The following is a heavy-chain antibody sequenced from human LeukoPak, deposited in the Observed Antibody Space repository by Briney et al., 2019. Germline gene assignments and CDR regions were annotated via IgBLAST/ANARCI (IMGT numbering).Heavy chain of an antibody. Sequence: SETLSLTCAVYGGSFSGYYWSWIRQPPGKELEWIGEINHSGSTNYNPSLKSRVTISVDTSKNQFSLKLSSVTAADTSVYYCAREFSGYDFDYWGQGTLVTVSS. CDR3: AREFSGYDFDY. V-gene: IGHV4-34*01. D-gene: IGHD5-12*01. J-gene: IGHJ4*02. CDR2: INHSGST. CDR1: GGSFSGYY.